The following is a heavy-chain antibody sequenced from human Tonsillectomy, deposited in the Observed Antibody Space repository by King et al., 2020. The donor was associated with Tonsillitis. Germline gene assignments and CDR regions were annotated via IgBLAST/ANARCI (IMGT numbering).Heavy chain of an antibody. V-gene: IGHV3-30*01. D-gene: IGHD6-13*01. J-gene: IGHJ6*03. Sequence: VQLVESGGGVVQPGRSLRLSCAASGFTFNSYAMHWVRQAPAKGLEWVAVISYDGSNKYYADSVKGRFTISRDNSKNTLYLQMNSLRAEDTAVYYCARGGGSSWYDGEYYMDVWGKGTTVTVSS. CDR2: ISYDGSNK. CDR1: GFTFNSYA. CDR3: ARGGGSSWYDGEYYMDV.